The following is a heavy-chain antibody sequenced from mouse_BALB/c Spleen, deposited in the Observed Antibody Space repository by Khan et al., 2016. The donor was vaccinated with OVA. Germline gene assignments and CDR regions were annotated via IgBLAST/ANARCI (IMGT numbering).Heavy chain of an antibody. Sequence: EVQLQESGPGLVKPSQSLSLICTVTGYSITSGYGRNWIRQFPGNKLEWMGYISYSGSINYNLSLKSRISITRDTSKNQFYLQMNSVSTEDTATYYCARTARIEYWGQGTTLTVSS. CDR1: GYSITSGYG. J-gene: IGHJ2*01. CDR2: ISYSGSI. D-gene: IGHD1-2*01. CDR3: ARTARIEY. V-gene: IGHV3-2*02.